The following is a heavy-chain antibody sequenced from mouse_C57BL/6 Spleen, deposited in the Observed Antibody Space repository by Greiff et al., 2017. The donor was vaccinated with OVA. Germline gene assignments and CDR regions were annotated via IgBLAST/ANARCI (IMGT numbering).Heavy chain of an antibody. CDR3: ATGDYYGRSYGWFAY. CDR1: GYTFTSYW. J-gene: IGHJ3*01. D-gene: IGHD1-1*01. CDR2: IHPNSGST. V-gene: IGHV1-64*01. Sequence: QVQLQQPGAELVKPGASVKLSCKASGYTFTSYWMHWVKQRPGQGLEWIGMIHPNSGSTNYNEKFKSKATLTVDKSSSTAYMQLSSLTSEDSAVYYCATGDYYGRSYGWFAYWGQGTLVTVSA.